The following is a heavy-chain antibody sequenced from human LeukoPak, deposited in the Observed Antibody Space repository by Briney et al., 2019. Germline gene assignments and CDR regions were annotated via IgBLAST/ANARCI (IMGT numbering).Heavy chain of an antibody. V-gene: IGHV4-34*01. CDR3: ARSPSAGARGYYYYYYYMDV. J-gene: IGHJ6*03. CDR2: INHSGST. D-gene: IGHD6-13*01. CDR1: GGSFSGYY. Sequence: PSETLSLTCAVYGGSFSGYYWSWIRQPPGKGLEWIGEINHSGSTNYNPSLKSRVTISVDTSKNQFSLKLSSVTAADTAVYYCARSPSAGARGYYYYYYYMDVWGKGTTVTVSS.